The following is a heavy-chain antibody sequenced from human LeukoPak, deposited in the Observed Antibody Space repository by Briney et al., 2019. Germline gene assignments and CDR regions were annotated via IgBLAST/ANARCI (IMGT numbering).Heavy chain of an antibody. J-gene: IGHJ4*02. CDR3: ARRKETGYVYVDY. CDR1: RGSFTSYY. V-gene: IGHV4-59*13. CDR2: IYYTGSD. D-gene: IGHD3-9*01. Sequence: SQTLSLTCTVSRGSFTSYYWSWIRQPPGQGLGWIGYIYYTGSDIYNPSLESRVTMSVDTSKNQFSLNLRSATAADTAVYYCARRKETGYVYVDYWGQGRLVTVSS.